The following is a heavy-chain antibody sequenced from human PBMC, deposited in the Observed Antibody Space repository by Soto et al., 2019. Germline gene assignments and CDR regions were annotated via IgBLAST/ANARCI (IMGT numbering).Heavy chain of an antibody. CDR3: ASWSSSSGLYYYYGMDV. J-gene: IGHJ6*02. CDR1: GYTFTSYY. V-gene: IGHV1-46*01. CDR2: INPSGGST. D-gene: IGHD6-6*01. Sequence: RASVKVSCKASGYTFTSYYMHWVRQAPGQGLEWMGIINPSGGSTSYAQKFQGRVTMTRDTSTSTVYMELSSLRSEDTAVYYCASWSSSSGLYYYYGMDVWGQGTTVTVSS.